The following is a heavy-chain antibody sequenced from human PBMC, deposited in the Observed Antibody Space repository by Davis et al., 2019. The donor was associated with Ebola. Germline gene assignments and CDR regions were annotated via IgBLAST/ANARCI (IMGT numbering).Heavy chain of an antibody. Sequence: PSETLSLTCAVYGGSFSGYYWSWIRQPPGKGLEWIGEINHSGSTYYNPSLKSRVTISVDTSKNQFSLKLSSVTAADTAVYYCARERVRQLRFLEWLLPDYWGQGTLVTVSS. CDR1: GGSFSGYY. V-gene: IGHV4-34*01. J-gene: IGHJ4*02. CDR2: INHSGST. CDR3: ARERVRQLRFLEWLLPDY. D-gene: IGHD3-3*01.